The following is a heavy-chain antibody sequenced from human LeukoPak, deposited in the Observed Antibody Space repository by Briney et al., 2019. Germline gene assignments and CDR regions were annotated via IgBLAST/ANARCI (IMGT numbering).Heavy chain of an antibody. CDR1: GFTFGTHA. CDR2: ISRGSIT. V-gene: IGHV3-23*01. CDR3: ARDLRGVRGLMDYYGMDV. D-gene: IGHD3-10*01. J-gene: IGHJ6*02. Sequence: PGGSLGLSCVASGFTFGTHAMSWVRQVPGKGLEWVSGISRGSITYYADSVKGRFTISRDNSKNTLYLQMNSLRAEDTAVYYCARDLRGVRGLMDYYGMDVWGQGTTVTVSS.